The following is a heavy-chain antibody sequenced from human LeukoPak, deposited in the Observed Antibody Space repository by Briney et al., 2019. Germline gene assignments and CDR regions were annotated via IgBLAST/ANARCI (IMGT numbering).Heavy chain of an antibody. V-gene: IGHV6-1*01. Sequence: SQTLSLTCALSGDSVSNNIATWNWVRQSPSRGLEWLGRTYYRSRWGNDYAISVKSRITINPDTSRNQFSLQLNSVTPEDTAVYYCVRDCDDYYWALDFWGQGTPVTVSS. CDR2: TYYRSRWGN. CDR3: VRDCDDYYWALDF. D-gene: IGHD3-10*01. J-gene: IGHJ4*02. CDR1: GDSVSNNIAT.